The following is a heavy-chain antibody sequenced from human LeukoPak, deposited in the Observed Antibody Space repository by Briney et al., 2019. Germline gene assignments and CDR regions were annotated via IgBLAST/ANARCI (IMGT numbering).Heavy chain of an antibody. D-gene: IGHD3-22*01. CDR3: AREALGTTGYYDSSGYYGY. CDR1: GYTLTELS. J-gene: IGHJ4*02. CDR2: FDPEDGET. V-gene: IGHV1-24*01. Sequence: GASVKVSCKVSGYTLTELSMHWVRQAPGKGLEWMGGFDPEDGETIYAQKFQGRVTMTRDTSTSTVYMELSSLRSEDTAVYYCAREALGTTGYYDSSGYYGYWGQGTLVTVYS.